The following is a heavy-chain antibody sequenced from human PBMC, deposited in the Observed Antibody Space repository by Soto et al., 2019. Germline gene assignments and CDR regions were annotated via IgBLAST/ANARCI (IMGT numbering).Heavy chain of an antibody. V-gene: IGHV1-18*01. CDR2: ISAHNGNT. CDR3: ARGSYGDY. D-gene: IGHD3-10*01. Sequence: QVHLVQSGAEVKKPGASVKVSCKGSGYGFTTYGITWVRQAPGQGLEWMAWISAHNGNTNYAQKLQGRVTVTRDTATSTAYMELRSLRPDDTAVYYCARGSYGDYWGQGALFTVSS. J-gene: IGHJ4*02. CDR1: GYGFTTYG.